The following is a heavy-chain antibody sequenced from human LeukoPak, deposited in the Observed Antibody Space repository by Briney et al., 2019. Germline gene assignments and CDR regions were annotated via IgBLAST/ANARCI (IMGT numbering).Heavy chain of an antibody. J-gene: IGHJ6*02. D-gene: IGHD3-3*01. Sequence: SGGSLRLSCAASGFTFSDFWLSWVRQAPGKGLEWVANMNRDGSEKNYVDSMKGRITISRDNAKNLLYLQMNSLRAEDTAVYYCARDPYNYDFWSGYYTGWYYYGMDVWGQGTTVTVSS. V-gene: IGHV3-7*01. CDR3: ARDPYNYDFWSGYYTGWYYYGMDV. CDR1: GFTFSDFW. CDR2: MNRDGSEK.